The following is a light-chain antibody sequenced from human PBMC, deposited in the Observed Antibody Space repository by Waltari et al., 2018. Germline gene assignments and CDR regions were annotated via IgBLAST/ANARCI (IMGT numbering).Light chain of an antibody. V-gene: IGKV1-39*01. J-gene: IGKJ4*01. CDR3: QQGYGNPIT. CDR1: QSLSNY. CDR2: GAS. Sequence: DIQMTQSPSSLSASIGDRVTITCRASQSLSNYVNWYQRLPGKAPKLLVYGASNVPSGVPSRFSGSGSGTEFTLTISSLQPEDLATYSCQQGYGNPITFGGGTKVDI.